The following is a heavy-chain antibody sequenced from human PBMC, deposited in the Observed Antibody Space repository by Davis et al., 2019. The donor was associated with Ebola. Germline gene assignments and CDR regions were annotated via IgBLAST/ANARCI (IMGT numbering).Heavy chain of an antibody. CDR2: ISSSSSYI. Sequence: GESLKISCAASGFTFSSYWMNWVRQAPGKGLEWVSSISSSSSYIYYADSVKGRFTISRDNAKNSLYLQMNSLRAEDTAVYYCARDESSGWYTPLGYWGQGTLVTVSS. V-gene: IGHV3-21*01. J-gene: IGHJ4*02. CDR1: GFTFSSYW. D-gene: IGHD6-19*01. CDR3: ARDESSGWYTPLGY.